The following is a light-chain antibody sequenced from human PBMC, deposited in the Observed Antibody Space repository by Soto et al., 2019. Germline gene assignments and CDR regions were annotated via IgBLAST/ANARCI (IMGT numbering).Light chain of an antibody. CDR2: YDD. J-gene: IGLJ2*01. CDR1: SSNIGNNA. CDR3: AAYTGNWNGPV. V-gene: IGLV1-36*01. Sequence: QSVLTQPPSVSEAPRQRVTISCSGSSSNIGNNAVNWYQYLPGKAPKLLIYYDDLLPSGVPERFSGSKSGTSASLTISGLRPEDEAQYYCAAYTGNWNGPVFGGGTKVTVL.